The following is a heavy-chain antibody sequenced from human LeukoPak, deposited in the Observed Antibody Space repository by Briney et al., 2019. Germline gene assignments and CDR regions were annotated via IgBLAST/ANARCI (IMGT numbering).Heavy chain of an antibody. D-gene: IGHD5-12*01. J-gene: IGHJ4*02. Sequence: PSETLTLTCTVSGGCISSYYWSWIRQPAGKGLEWVGRIYTSGSTNYNPSLKSRVTMSVDTSKNQFSLKLSSVTAADTAVYYCARDRPSGYPDYWGQGTLVTVSS. CDR2: IYTSGST. CDR1: GGCISSYY. CDR3: ARDRPSGYPDY. V-gene: IGHV4-4*07.